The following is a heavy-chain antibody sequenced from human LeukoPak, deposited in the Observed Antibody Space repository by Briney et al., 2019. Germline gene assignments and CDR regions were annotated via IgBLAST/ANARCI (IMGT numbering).Heavy chain of an antibody. CDR3: ARVSCSSTSCLKIDY. V-gene: IGHV4-34*01. Sequence: PSETLSLTCGVYGGSLSGYYWSWIRQPPGKGLEWIGEINHSGSTNYNPSLKSRLTISVDTSKNQFSLKLSSVTAADTAVYYCARVSCSSTSCLKIDYWGQGTLVTVSS. D-gene: IGHD2-2*01. CDR2: INHSGST. CDR1: GGSLSGYY. J-gene: IGHJ4*02.